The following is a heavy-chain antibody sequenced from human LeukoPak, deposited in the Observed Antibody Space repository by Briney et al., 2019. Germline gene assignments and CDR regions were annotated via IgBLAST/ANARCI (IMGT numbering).Heavy chain of an antibody. D-gene: IGHD6-13*01. J-gene: IGHJ4*02. CDR3: AREPPRIAAAGTLGDY. CDR2: ISSSGSTI. Sequence: PGGSLRLSCAASGFTFSDYYMSWIRQAPGKGLEWVSYISSSGSTIYYADSVKGRFTISRDNAKNSLYLQMNSLRAEDTAVYYCAREPPRIAAAGTLGDYWGQGTLVTVSS. V-gene: IGHV3-11*01. CDR1: GFTFSDYY.